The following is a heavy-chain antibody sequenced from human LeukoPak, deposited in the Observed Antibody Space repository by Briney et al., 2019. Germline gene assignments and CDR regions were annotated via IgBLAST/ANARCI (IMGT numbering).Heavy chain of an antibody. CDR2: ISAYNGNT. Sequence: GASVKVSCKASGYTFTSYGISWVRQAPGQGLEWMGWISAYNGNTNYAQKLQGRVTMTTDTSTSTAYMELRSLRSDDTAVYYCARHTMVQGAKGYYYMDVWGKGTTVTVSS. J-gene: IGHJ6*03. V-gene: IGHV1-18*01. D-gene: IGHD3-10*01. CDR3: ARHTMVQGAKGYYYMDV. CDR1: GYTFTSYG.